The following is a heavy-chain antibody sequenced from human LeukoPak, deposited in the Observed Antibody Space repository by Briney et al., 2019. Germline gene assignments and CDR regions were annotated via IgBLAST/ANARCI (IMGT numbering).Heavy chain of an antibody. CDR3: TRRKLERRAGSWFDP. D-gene: IGHD3-3*01. V-gene: IGHV1-8*03. CDR2: VNPNSGNT. Sequence: ASVKVSCKASGYTFTSYDINWVRQATGQGLEWMGWVNPNSGNTGYAQKFQGGVTITRNTSISTAYMQLNSLRSDDTAVYYCTRRKLERRAGSWFDPWGQGTLVTVSS. J-gene: IGHJ5*02. CDR1: GYTFTSYD.